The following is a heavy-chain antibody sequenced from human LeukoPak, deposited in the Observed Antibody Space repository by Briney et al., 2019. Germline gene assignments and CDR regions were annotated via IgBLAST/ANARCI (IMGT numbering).Heavy chain of an antibody. CDR3: ARAYIWNYDLFDY. Sequence: GGSLTLSCAAYGFTFSSYWMHWVRQPPGKGLVWVSRINSDGSSTSYADSVKGRFTISRDNAKNTLYLHMNSLRAEDTAVYYCARAYIWNYDLFDYWGQGTLVTVSS. D-gene: IGHD1-7*01. CDR1: GFTFSSYW. J-gene: IGHJ4*02. V-gene: IGHV3-74*01. CDR2: INSDGSST.